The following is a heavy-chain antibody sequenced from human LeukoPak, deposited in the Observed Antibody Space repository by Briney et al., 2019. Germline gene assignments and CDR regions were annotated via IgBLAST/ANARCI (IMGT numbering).Heavy chain of an antibody. V-gene: IGHV1-69*04. CDR2: ITPLVGVP. D-gene: IGHD1-14*01. Sequence: GASVEVSCKASGNSFSSFAISWVRQAPGQRPEWMGRITPLVGVPTYAQKFLGRVTISADYSAATAYMELTSLTSEDTAVYYCARALDRVDAFDIWGQGTMVTVSS. CDR1: GNSFSSFA. CDR3: ARALDRVDAFDI. J-gene: IGHJ3*02.